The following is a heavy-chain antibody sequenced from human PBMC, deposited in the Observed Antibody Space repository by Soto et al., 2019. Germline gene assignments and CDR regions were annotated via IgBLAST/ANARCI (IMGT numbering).Heavy chain of an antibody. V-gene: IGHV3-33*01. D-gene: IGHD3-10*01. J-gene: IGHJ6*02. Sequence: GGSLRLSCAASGFTFSSYGMHWVRQAPGKGLEWVAVIWYDGSNKYYADSVKGRFTISRDNSKNTLYLQMNSLRAEDTAVYYCARGVTMVRGDNYYYYYGMDVWGQGTTVTVSS. CDR2: IWYDGSNK. CDR3: ARGVTMVRGDNYYYYYGMDV. CDR1: GFTFSSYG.